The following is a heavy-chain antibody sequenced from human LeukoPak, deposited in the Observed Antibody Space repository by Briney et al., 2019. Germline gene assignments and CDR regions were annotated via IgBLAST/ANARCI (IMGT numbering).Heavy chain of an antibody. CDR1: GYTFTTYG. D-gene: IGHD5-18*01. J-gene: IGHJ4*02. CDR2: ISTYNGNT. CDR3: ARDRMDTGTYFDY. V-gene: IGHV1-18*01. Sequence: ASVKVSCKSSGYTFTTYGITWVRQAPGQGLEWMGWISTYNGNTDYAQKLQGRVTMTTDTSTSTAYMELRSLRSDDTAMYYCARDRMDTGTYFDYWGQGTLVTVSS.